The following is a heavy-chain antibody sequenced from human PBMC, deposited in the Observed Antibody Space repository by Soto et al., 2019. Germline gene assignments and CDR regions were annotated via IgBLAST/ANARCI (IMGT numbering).Heavy chain of an antibody. CDR3: AKGDLLWDPFDF. Sequence: EAQLLEAGGGLVQPGGSLRLSCAASGLAFSNYAMTWVRQAPGKGLEWVSIITASGYSAYYGGAVKGRFTTSRDNSRSTLYLQMNALRADDTAVYYCAKGDLLWDPFDFWGQGTLVTISS. V-gene: IGHV3-23*01. D-gene: IGHD3-16*01. CDR1: GLAFSNYA. CDR2: ITASGYSA. J-gene: IGHJ4*02.